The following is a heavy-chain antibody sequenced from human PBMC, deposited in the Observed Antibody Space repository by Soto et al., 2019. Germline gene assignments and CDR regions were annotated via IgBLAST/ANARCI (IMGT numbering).Heavy chain of an antibody. CDR1: GFTFSSYR. CDR3: AKDLRYTYGYQVYYSMDV. D-gene: IGHD5-18*01. Sequence: PGGSLRLSCTASGFTFSSYRMHWVRQAPGRGLERVALISYDGSHKYYADSVKGRFTISRDNSKNTLYLQMNILRPEDTAVYYCAKDLRYTYGYQVYYSMDVWGQVTTVTVS. J-gene: IGHJ6*02. V-gene: IGHV3-30*18. CDR2: ISYDGSHK.